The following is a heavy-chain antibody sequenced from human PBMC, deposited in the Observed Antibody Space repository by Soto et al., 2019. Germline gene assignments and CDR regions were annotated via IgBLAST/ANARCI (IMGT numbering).Heavy chain of an antibody. V-gene: IGHV4-4*07. J-gene: IGHJ5*02. D-gene: IGHD3-3*01. CDR2: VYSSGGT. Sequence: SETLSLTXTVSGGSMTSYYWTWIRQPAGKGLEWIGRVYSSGGTHYNPSLKSRVTISLGTSKNQFSLRLLSVTDADTAVYFCARGQRFSDWFDPWGQGTLVTVSS. CDR3: ARGQRFSDWFDP. CDR1: GGSMTSYY.